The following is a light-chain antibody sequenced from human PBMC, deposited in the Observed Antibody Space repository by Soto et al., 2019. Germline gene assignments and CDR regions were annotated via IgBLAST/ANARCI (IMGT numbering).Light chain of an antibody. Sequence: DIVLTQSPDSLAVSMGARATINCKSSQSILYSSSDKYYLAWYQQKPGQPPKLLISWASTRESGVPDRFSGSGSGTDFTLTISSLQAEDVAVYYCQQYYSAPLTFGGGTKVDI. CDR1: QSILYSSSDKYY. CDR3: QQYYSAPLT. CDR2: WAS. V-gene: IGKV4-1*01. J-gene: IGKJ4*01.